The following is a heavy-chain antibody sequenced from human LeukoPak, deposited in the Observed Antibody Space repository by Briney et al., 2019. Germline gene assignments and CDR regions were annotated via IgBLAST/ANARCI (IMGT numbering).Heavy chain of an antibody. J-gene: IGHJ3*02. CDR3: ARSGWGNRQAFDI. V-gene: IGHV1-18*01. CDR2: ISAYNGNT. CDR1: GYTFTNCG. Sequence: ASVKVSCKASGYTFTNCGISWVRQAPGQGLEWMGWISAYNGNTKYAQKVQGRVTMTTDTSTSTAYMELRSLRSDDTAVYYCARSGWGNRQAFDIWGQGTMVTVSS. D-gene: IGHD6-19*01.